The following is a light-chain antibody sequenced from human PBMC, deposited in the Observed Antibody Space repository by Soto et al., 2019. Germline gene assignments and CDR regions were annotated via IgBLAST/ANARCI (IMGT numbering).Light chain of an antibody. V-gene: IGKV1-39*01. CDR3: QESYSIRT. CDR2: SVS. CDR1: QGIRNY. Sequence: DIQTTQSPSSLSASVGDRVTITCRASQGIRNYLNWYQQKAGEAPRLLIYSVSTLQSGVPSRFSGGGSGADFTLTISSLQPEDVGTYYCQESYSIRTFGLGTKVDIK. J-gene: IGKJ1*01.